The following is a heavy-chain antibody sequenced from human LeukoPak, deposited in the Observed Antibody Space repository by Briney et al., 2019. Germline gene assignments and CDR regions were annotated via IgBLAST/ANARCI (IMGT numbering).Heavy chain of an antibody. Sequence: PSETLSLTCTVSGGSISSGGYYWSWIRQPPGKGLEWIGYIYHSGSTYYNPSLKSRVTISVDRSKNQFSLKLSSVTAADTAVYYCARGPSGYSYENWFDPWGQGTLVTVSS. D-gene: IGHD5-18*01. CDR2: IYHSGST. CDR3: ARGPSGYSYENWFDP. V-gene: IGHV4-30-2*01. J-gene: IGHJ5*02. CDR1: GGSISSGGYY.